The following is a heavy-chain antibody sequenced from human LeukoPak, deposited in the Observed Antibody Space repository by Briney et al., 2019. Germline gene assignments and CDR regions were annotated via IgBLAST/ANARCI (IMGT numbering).Heavy chain of an antibody. CDR3: CGSTSGY. Sequence: GGSLRLSCAAPGFTFSNYGMHWVRQAPGKGLEWVSFLRYDGSNENYADSVKGRFTISRDNSESTLYLQMNSLRPEDTAVYYCCGSTSGYWGQGTLVIVSS. D-gene: IGHD6-13*01. J-gene: IGHJ4*02. V-gene: IGHV3-30*02. CDR1: GFTFSNYG. CDR2: LRYDGSNE.